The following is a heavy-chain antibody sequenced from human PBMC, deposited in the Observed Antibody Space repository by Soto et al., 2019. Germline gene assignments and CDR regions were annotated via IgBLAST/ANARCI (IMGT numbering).Heavy chain of an antibody. CDR3: AKDFERSAFDH. CDR2: ISDGGGNA. Sequence: GGSLRLSCAASGFTFSSFAMHWVRQSPRRGLEWVSMISDGGGNAYYADSFKGRFTVSRDNYRDTVYLDITSLTRDDTAVYYCAKDFERSAFDHWGQGTPVTVSS. D-gene: IGHD3-3*01. J-gene: IGHJ4*02. V-gene: IGHV3-23*01. CDR1: GFTFSSFA.